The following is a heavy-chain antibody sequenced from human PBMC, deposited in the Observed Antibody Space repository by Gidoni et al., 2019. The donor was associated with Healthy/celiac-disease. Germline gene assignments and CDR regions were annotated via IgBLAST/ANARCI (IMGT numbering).Heavy chain of an antibody. CDR3: ARDTGIQLPFDY. D-gene: IGHD5-18*01. Sequence: EVQLVESGGGRVKPGGSLRPSCAASGFTFSSYSMNWVRQAPGQGLEWVSSIRSSSRYISYADSVTRLFTISSDNAKNSLYLQMNSLRAEDPAVYYCARDTGIQLPFDYWGQGTLVTVSS. CDR2: IRSSSRYI. V-gene: IGHV3-21*01. J-gene: IGHJ4*02. CDR1: GFTFSSYS.